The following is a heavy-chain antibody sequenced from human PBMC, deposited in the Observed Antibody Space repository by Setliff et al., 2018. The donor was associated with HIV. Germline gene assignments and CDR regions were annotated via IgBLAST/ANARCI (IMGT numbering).Heavy chain of an antibody. J-gene: IGHJ5*02. D-gene: IGHD6-19*01. CDR3: ARPHSGRGGGAYFDP. Sequence: PSETLSLTCAVSGYSISSGYYWGWIRQAPGKGLEWIGNILDGRVTFFNPSLRGRVTISVDASKNQVSLNLRSVTAADSAVYHCARPHSGRGGGAYFDPWGQGILVTVSS. CDR2: ILDGRVT. CDR1: GYSISSGYY. V-gene: IGHV4-38-2*01.